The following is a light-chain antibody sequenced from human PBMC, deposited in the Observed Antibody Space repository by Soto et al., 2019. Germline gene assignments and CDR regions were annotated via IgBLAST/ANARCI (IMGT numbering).Light chain of an antibody. CDR3: QQYSNWPPLYT. J-gene: IGKJ2*01. Sequence: EIVMTQSPATLSVSPGERATLSCRASQSVSSYSAWYQQKPGLPPRLLIYDASTRATGIPDMFSGSGSGTDFTLTISSLQSADFAVYYCQQYSNWPPLYTFGRGTKLEIK. CDR1: QSVSSY. CDR2: DAS. V-gene: IGKV3-15*01.